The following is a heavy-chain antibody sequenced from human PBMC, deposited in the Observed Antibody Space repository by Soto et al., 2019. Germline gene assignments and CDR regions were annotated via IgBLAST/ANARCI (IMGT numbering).Heavy chain of an antibody. V-gene: IGHV4-30-4*01. CDR2: IYYSGST. CDR1: GGSISSGDYY. D-gene: IGHD3-10*01. CDR3: ARVRGFGATTIDY. Sequence: QVQLQESGPGLVKPSQTLSLTCTVSGGSISSGDYYWSWIRQPPGKGLEWIGYIYYSGSTYYNPSLKSRVTISVDTSKNQFSLKLSSATAADTAVYYCARVRGFGATTIDYWGQGTLVTVSS. J-gene: IGHJ4*02.